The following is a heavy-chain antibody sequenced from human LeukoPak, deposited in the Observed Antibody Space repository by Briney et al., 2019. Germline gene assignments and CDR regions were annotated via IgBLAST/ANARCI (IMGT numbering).Heavy chain of an antibody. D-gene: IGHD3-10*01. CDR3: AIRPGTPGDY. J-gene: IGHJ4*02. CDR1: GGSISSGNYY. Sequence: PSQTLSLTCTVSGGSISSGNYYWSWIRQPPGKGLEWIGEINHSGSTNYNPSLKSRVTISVDTSKNQFSLKLSSVTAADTAVYYCAIRPGTPGDYWGQGTLVTVSS. CDR2: INHSGST. V-gene: IGHV4-39*07.